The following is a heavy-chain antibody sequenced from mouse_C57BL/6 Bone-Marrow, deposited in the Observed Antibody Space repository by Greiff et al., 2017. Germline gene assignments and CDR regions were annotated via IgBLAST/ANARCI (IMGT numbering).Heavy chain of an antibody. V-gene: IGHV1-54*01. J-gene: IGHJ1*03. CDR1: GYAFTNYL. CDR3: ARNDYGSSYDLYFDV. Sequence: QVQLQQSGAELVRPGTSVKVSCKASGYAFTNYLIEWVKQRPGQGLEWIGVINPGSGGTNYNEKLKGKETLTADKSSSTAYMQLSSLTSEDSAVYFCARNDYGSSYDLYFDVWGTGTTVTVSS. CDR2: INPGSGGT. D-gene: IGHD1-1*01.